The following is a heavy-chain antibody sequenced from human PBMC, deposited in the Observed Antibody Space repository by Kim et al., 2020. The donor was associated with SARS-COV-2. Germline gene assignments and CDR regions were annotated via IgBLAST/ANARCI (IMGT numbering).Heavy chain of an antibody. V-gene: IGHV1-58*01. CDR3: AADPVGTTNAFDI. J-gene: IGHJ3*02. Sequence: YAQKFQERVTITRDMSTSTAYMELSSLRSEDTAVYFCAADPVGTTNAFDIWGQGTMVTVSS. D-gene: IGHD1-26*01.